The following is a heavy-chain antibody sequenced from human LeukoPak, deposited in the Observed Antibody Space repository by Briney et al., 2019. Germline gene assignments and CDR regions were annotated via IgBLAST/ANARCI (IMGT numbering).Heavy chain of an antibody. CDR3: AKDPRRYSGYVWAGPTPLIGGLDY. Sequence: GGSLRLSCTASGFTFGDYAMSWVRQAPGKGLEWVAFIRYDGSNKYYADSVKGRFTISRDNSKNTLYLQMNSLRAEDTAVYYCAKDPRRYSGYVWAGPTPLIGGLDYWGQGTLVTVSS. V-gene: IGHV3-30*02. J-gene: IGHJ4*02. D-gene: IGHD5-12*01. CDR1: GFTFGDYA. CDR2: IRYDGSNK.